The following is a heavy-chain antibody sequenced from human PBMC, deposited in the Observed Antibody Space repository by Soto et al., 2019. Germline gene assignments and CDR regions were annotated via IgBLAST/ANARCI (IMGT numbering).Heavy chain of an antibody. D-gene: IGHD1-1*01. V-gene: IGHV3-30*18. CDR1: GFTFSSYG. Sequence: GGSLRLSCAASGFTFSSYGMHWVRQAPGKGLEWVAVISHDGSNKYYADSVKGRFTISRDNSKNTLYLQMNSLRAEDTAVYYCAKGGTQASNDYWGQGTLVTVSS. CDR3: AKGGTQASNDY. CDR2: ISHDGSNK. J-gene: IGHJ4*02.